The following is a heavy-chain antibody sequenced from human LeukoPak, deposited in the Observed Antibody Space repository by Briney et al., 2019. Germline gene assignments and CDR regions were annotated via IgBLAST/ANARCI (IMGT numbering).Heavy chain of an antibody. J-gene: IGHJ4*02. CDR2: INSDGSST. CDR3: ARYYYGSGSERN. D-gene: IGHD3-10*01. Sequence: TGGSLRISCAASGFTFRNYAMTWVRQAPGKGLVCVSRINSDGSSTSYADSVKGRFTISRDNAKNTLYLQMNSLRAEDTAVYYCARYYYGSGSERNWGQGTLVTVSS. CDR1: GFTFRNYA. V-gene: IGHV3-74*01.